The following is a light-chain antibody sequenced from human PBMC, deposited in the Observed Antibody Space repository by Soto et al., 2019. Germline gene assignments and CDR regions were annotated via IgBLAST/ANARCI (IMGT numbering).Light chain of an antibody. CDR1: QSILTW. V-gene: IGKV1-5*03. J-gene: IGKJ1*01. CDR2: KAS. CDR3: QHYNSYSEA. Sequence: IQMPPSPFTLSASVGDRVPITCRASQSILTWLAWYQQKPGKAPKILIYKASTLESGVPSRFSGSGSGTEFTLTISSLQPDDFATYYCQHYNSYSEAFGQGSKVDIK.